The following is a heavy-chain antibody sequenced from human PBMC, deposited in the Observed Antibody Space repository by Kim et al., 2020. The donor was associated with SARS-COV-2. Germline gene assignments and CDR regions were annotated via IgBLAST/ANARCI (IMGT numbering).Heavy chain of an antibody. CDR1: GFTFSSYG. D-gene: IGHD3-22*01. J-gene: IGHJ4*02. Sequence: GGSLRLSCAASGFTFSSYGMHWVRQAPGKGLEWVAVISYDGSNTYYADSVKGRFTISRDNSKNTLYLQVNSLRAEDRAVYYCGRGTPYYYDSSGYYYEYWGQGTLVTVSS. V-gene: IGHV3-33*05. CDR3: GRGTPYYYDSSGYYYEY. CDR2: ISYDGSNT.